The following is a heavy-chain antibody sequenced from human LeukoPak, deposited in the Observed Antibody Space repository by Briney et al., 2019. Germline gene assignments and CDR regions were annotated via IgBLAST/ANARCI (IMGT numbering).Heavy chain of an antibody. J-gene: IGHJ4*02. V-gene: IGHV3-33*08. Sequence: TGGSLRLSCAASGFTFSSYAMHWVRQASGKGLEWVAVIWYDGSNKYYADSVKGRFTISRDNSKNTLYLQMNSLRAEDTAVYYCARSLPAAIPRLFDYWGQGTLVTVSS. CDR2: IWYDGSNK. CDR1: GFTFSSYA. CDR3: ARSLPAAIPRLFDY. D-gene: IGHD2-2*01.